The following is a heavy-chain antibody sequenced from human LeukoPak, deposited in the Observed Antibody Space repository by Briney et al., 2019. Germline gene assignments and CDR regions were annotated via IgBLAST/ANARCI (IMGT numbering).Heavy chain of an antibody. CDR1: SGSISSSSYY. Sequence: SETLSLTCTVSSGSISSSSYYWGWIRQPPGKGLEWIGSIYYSGSTYYNPSLKSRVTISVDTSKNQFSLKLSSVTAADTAVYYCARVGNSYDSSGFSDAFDIWGQGTMVTVSS. D-gene: IGHD3-22*01. J-gene: IGHJ3*02. V-gene: IGHV4-39*07. CDR2: IYYSGST. CDR3: ARVGNSYDSSGFSDAFDI.